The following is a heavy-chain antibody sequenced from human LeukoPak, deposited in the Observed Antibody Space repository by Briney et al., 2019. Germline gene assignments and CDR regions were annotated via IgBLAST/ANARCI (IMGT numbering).Heavy chain of an antibody. V-gene: IGHV4-34*01. CDR1: GGSFSGYY. Sequence: PSETLSLTCAVYGGSFSGYYWSWIRQPPGKGLEWIAEINHSGSTNYNPSLKSRVTISVDTSKNQFSLKLSSVTAADTAVYYCARGLVKGIARFDYWGQGTLVTVSS. CDR3: ARGLVKGIARFDY. CDR2: INHSGST. D-gene: IGHD2-21*01. J-gene: IGHJ4*02.